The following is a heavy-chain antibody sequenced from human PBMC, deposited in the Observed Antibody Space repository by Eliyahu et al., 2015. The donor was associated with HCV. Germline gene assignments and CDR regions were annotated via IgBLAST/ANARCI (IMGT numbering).Heavy chain of an antibody. CDR2: ISGSGGST. J-gene: IGHJ4*02. CDR3: AKRPAYYYDSGGYHYFDY. CDR1: GFTFXTYA. V-gene: IGHV3-23*01. D-gene: IGHD3-22*01. Sequence: EVQLXESGGDLVQPGGSLRLSXAASGFTFXTYAMTWVRQATGKGLGGVXXISGSGGSTXYADXXKGRFTISRDSSKNTLYLQMNSLRAEDTALYYCAKRPAYYYDSGGYHYFDYWGRGTLVTVSS.